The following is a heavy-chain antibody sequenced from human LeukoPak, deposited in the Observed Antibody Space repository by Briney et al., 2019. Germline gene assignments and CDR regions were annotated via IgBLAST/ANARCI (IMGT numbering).Heavy chain of an antibody. CDR1: GYTFTSYG. CDR3: ASGDYSSGWYVY. J-gene: IGHJ4*02. D-gene: IGHD6-19*01. Sequence: ASVKVSCTASGYTFTSYGVSGVREAPGDGVECMGWISPHNGNTNYAQKLQGRVTMTTDTSTSTAYMELRSLRSDDTAVYYCASGDYSSGWYVYWGQGTLVTVSS. CDR2: ISPHNGNT. V-gene: IGHV1-18*01.